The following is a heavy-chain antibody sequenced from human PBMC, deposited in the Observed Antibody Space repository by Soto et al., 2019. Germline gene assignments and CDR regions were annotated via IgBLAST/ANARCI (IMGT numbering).Heavy chain of an antibody. CDR3: ARMGYNGYYLYYMDF. CDR1: GFSLSTSQMC. D-gene: IGHD5-12*01. Sequence: SGPTLVNPTQTLTLTCTFSGFSLSTSQMCVSWIRQPPGKALEWLARIDWDDDKYYSTSLKTRLTISKDTSKNQVILTLTNMDPVDTATYYCARMGYNGYYLYYMDFWGKGTTVTVSS. J-gene: IGHJ6*03. V-gene: IGHV2-70*11. CDR2: IDWDDDK.